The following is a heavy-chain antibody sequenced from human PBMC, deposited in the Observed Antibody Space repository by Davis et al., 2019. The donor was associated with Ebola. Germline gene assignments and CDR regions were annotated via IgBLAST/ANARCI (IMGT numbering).Heavy chain of an antibody. J-gene: IGHJ4*02. CDR3: ARSSYQPDW. CDR1: GFTFSSYW. Sequence: PGGSLRLSCAASGFTFSSYWMHWVRQTPGKGLVWVSRINTDGSFTDYADSVKGRFTISRDTARNTVSLQMNSLRAEDTALYYCARSSYQPDWWGQGTLVTVSS. V-gene: IGHV3-74*01. D-gene: IGHD2-2*01. CDR2: INTDGSFT.